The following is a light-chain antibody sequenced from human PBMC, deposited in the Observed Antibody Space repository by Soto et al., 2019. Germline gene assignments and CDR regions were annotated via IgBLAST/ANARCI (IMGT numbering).Light chain of an antibody. J-gene: IGKJ1*01. CDR2: DAS. CDR3: QQRSNWPPWT. CDR1: QSVSNY. Sequence: EIVLTQSPATLSLSPGERATLSCRASQSVSNYLAWYQQKPGQAPRLLIDDASNRATGIPARFSGSGSGTDFTLTISSLEPEDFAVYYCQQRSNWPPWTFGQGTKVEIK. V-gene: IGKV3-11*01.